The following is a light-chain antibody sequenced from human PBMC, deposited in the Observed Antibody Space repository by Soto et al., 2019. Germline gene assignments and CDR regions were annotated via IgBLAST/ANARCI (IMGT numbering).Light chain of an antibody. CDR3: SSYAASNNFYFV. CDR2: EVT. Sequence: QSVLTQHPSASGSPGQSVPISCTGTSSDVGGYNYVSWYQQYPGRAPKLMIYEVTKRPSGVPDRFSGSKSGNTASLTVSGLQAEDEADYYCSSYAASNNFYFVFGGGTKLTVL. CDR1: SSDVGGYNY. J-gene: IGLJ3*02. V-gene: IGLV2-8*01.